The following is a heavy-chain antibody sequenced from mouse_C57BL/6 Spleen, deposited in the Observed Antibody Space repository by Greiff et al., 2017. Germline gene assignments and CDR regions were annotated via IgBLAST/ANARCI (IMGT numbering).Heavy chain of an antibody. Sequence: QVQLQQPGAELVMPGASVKLSCKASGYTFTSYWMHWVKQRPGQGLEWIGEIDPSDSYTNYNQKFKGKSTLTVDKSSSTAYMQLSSLTSEDSAVYYCARSVTTVVYYFDYWGQGTTLTVSS. D-gene: IGHD1-1*01. CDR2: IDPSDSYT. CDR1: GYTFTSYW. V-gene: IGHV1-69*01. J-gene: IGHJ2*01. CDR3: ARSVTTVVYYFDY.